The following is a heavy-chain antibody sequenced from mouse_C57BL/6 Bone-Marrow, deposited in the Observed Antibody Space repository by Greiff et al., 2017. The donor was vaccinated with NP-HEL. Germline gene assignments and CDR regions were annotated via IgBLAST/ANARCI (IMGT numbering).Heavy chain of an antibody. CDR3: ARLDGYLYYFDY. CDR1: GFTFSDYY. CDR2: ISNGGGST. J-gene: IGHJ2*01. D-gene: IGHD2-3*01. Sequence: EVKVVESGGGLVQPGGSLKLSCAASGFTFSDYYMYWVRQTPEKRLEWVAYISNGGGSTYYPDTVKGRFTISRDNAKNTLYLQMSRLKSEDTAMYYGARLDGYLYYFDYWGQGTTLTVSS. V-gene: IGHV5-12*01.